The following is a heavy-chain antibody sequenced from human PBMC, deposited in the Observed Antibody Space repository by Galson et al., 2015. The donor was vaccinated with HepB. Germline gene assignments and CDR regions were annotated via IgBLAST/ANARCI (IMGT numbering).Heavy chain of an antibody. V-gene: IGHV7-4-1*01. D-gene: IGHD3-22*01. CDR2: INTNTGNP. J-gene: IGHJ4*02. Sequence: SVQASCKASGYRFSSYSINWVRQAPGQGLEWMGWINTNTGNPTYAQGFTGRFVYSFDTSVSTASLQILSLKAEDTAVYYRVRDRFYDSSGYAYWGQRTLVTVSS. CDR3: VRDRFYDSSGYAY. CDR1: GYRFSSYS.